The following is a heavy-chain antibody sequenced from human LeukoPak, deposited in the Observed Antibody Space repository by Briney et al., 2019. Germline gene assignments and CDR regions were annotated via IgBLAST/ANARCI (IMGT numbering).Heavy chain of an antibody. V-gene: IGHV4-59*11. CDR2: IYYSGST. D-gene: IGHD3-10*01. J-gene: IGHJ5*02. CDR3: ARGSGYYGSGRIWSWFDP. Sequence: SETLSLTCTVSGGSISSHYWSWIRQPPGKGLEWIGYIYYSGSTNYNPSLKSRVTISVDTSKNQFSLKPSSVTAADTAVYYCARGSGYYGSGRIWSWFDPWGQGTLVTVSS. CDR1: GGSISSHY.